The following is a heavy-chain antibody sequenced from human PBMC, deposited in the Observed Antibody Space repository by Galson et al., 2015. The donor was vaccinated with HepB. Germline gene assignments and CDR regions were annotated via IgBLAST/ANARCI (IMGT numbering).Heavy chain of an antibody. D-gene: IGHD6-19*01. J-gene: IGHJ6*02. CDR2: IIPILGIA. CDR3: VAVAGDRLYYYYGMDV. V-gene: IGHV1-69*04. Sequence: SVKVSCKASGYTFTSYGISWVRQAPGQGLEWMGSIIPILGIANYAQKFQGRVTITADKSTSTAYMELSSLRSEDTAVYYCVAVAGDRLYYYYGMDVWGQGTTVTVS. CDR1: GYTFTSYG.